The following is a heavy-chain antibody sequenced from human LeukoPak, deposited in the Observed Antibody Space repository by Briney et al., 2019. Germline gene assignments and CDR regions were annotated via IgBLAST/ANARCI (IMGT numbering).Heavy chain of an antibody. J-gene: IGHJ3*02. V-gene: IGHV3-53*01. Sequence: PRGSLRLSCAASGFDVSSHHMVWVRQAPGKGLEWVSVTYTRGNSYYTDSVKGRFIISRDTSKNTMDLQMNSLRPEDSALYFCARGGRGSAAVVAPRSFDIWGQGTMVAVSS. CDR1: GFDVSSHH. CDR2: TYTRGNS. CDR3: ARGGRGSAAVVAPRSFDI. D-gene: IGHD3-22*01.